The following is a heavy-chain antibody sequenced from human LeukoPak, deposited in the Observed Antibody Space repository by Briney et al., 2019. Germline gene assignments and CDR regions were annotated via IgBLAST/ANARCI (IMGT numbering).Heavy chain of an antibody. CDR2: ISSSSHI. CDR1: GFTFSSYS. V-gene: IGHV3-21*01. J-gene: IGHJ4*02. CDR3: ARDRWEPVVVVPAAIAF. Sequence: PGGSLRLSCAASGFTFSSYSMNWVRQAPGKGLEWVSSISSSSHIYYADSVKGRFTISRDNAKNSLYLQMNSLRAEDTAVYYCARDRWEPVVVVPAAIAFWGQGTLVTVSS. D-gene: IGHD2-2*01.